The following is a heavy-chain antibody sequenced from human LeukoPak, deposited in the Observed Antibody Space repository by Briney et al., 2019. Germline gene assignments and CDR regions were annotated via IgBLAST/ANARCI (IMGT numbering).Heavy chain of an antibody. CDR3: ARDGIAAKLKFDY. J-gene: IGHJ4*02. Sequence: GGSLRLSCEASGFTFNIYWMSWVRQAPGKGLEWVANIKQDGSEEYYVDSVKGRFTISRDNSKNTLYLQMNSLRAEDTAVYYCARDGIAAKLKFDYWGQGTLVTVSS. CDR1: GFTFNIYW. CDR2: IKQDGSEE. D-gene: IGHD6-13*01. V-gene: IGHV3-7*01.